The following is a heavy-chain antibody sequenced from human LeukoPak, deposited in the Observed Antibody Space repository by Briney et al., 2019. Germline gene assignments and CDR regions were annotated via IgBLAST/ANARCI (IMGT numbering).Heavy chain of an antibody. Sequence: ASVKVSCKASGYTFTGYYMHWVRQAPGQGLEWMGRINPNSGGTNYAQKFQGRVTMTRDTSISTAYMELSRLKSDDTAVYHCARGGNSSSWRYNWFDPWGQGTLVTVSS. V-gene: IGHV1-2*06. J-gene: IGHJ5*02. CDR3: ARGGNSSSWRYNWFDP. D-gene: IGHD6-13*01. CDR2: INPNSGGT. CDR1: GYTFTGYY.